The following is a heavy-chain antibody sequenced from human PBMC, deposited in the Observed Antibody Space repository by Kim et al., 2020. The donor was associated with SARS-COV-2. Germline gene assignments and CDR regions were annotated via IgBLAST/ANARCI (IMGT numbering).Heavy chain of an antibody. CDR3: ARAVAGSIFYYYGMDV. J-gene: IGHJ6*02. V-gene: IGHV4-59*13. CDR1: GGSISSYY. D-gene: IGHD6-19*01. Sequence: SETLSLTCTVSGGSISSYYWSWIRQPPGKGLEWIGYIYYSGSTNYNPSLKSRVTISVDTSKNQFSLKLSSVTAADTAVYYCARAVAGSIFYYYGMDVWGQGTTVTVSS. CDR2: IYYSGST.